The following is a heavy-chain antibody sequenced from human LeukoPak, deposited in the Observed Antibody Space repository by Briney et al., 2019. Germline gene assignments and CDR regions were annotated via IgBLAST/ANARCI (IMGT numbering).Heavy chain of an antibody. CDR2: INSDGSST. Sequence: GGSLRLSCAASGFTFSSYCMHWVRQAPGKGLVWVSRINSDGSSTSYADSVKGRFTISRDNAKNTLYLQMNSLRAEDTAAYYCARDVAYYYDSSGSRGIDYWGQGTLVTVSS. D-gene: IGHD3-22*01. J-gene: IGHJ4*02. V-gene: IGHV3-74*01. CDR3: ARDVAYYYDSSGSRGIDY. CDR1: GFTFSSYC.